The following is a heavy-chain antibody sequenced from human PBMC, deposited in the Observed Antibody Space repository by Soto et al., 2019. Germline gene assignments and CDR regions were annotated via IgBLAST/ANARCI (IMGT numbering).Heavy chain of an antibody. V-gene: IGHV1-2*02. CDR3: ARRTGDSYDSSPCHYYSGY. D-gene: IGHD3-22*01. CDR1: GYTFTNYY. Sequence: ASVKVSCKASGYTFTNYYVHWVRQAPGQGLEWMGWINPNRGGTKFAEKFQGRVTMTRDTSISSAYMDLRRLRSDDLALYYSARRTGDSYDSSPCHYYSGYCRQGTMVTVSS. J-gene: IGHJ4*02. CDR2: INPNRGGT.